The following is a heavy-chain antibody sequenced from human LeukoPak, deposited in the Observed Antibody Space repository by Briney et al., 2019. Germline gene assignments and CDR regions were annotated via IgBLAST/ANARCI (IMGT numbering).Heavy chain of an antibody. CDR2: ISGSGDNT. J-gene: IGHJ4*02. Sequence: GGSLRLSCAASGFTFSTYAMSWVRQAPGKGLEWVSAISGSGDNTYHADSVKDRFTVSRDNSKNTLSLQMNSLRADDTAVYYCAKDHLGYCSGGSCYDFDYWGQGTLVTVSS. V-gene: IGHV3-23*01. D-gene: IGHD2-15*01. CDR1: GFTFSTYA. CDR3: AKDHLGYCSGGSCYDFDY.